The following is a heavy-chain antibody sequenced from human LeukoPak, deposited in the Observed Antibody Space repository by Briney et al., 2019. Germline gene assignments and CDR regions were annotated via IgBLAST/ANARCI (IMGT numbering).Heavy chain of an antibody. CDR3: ARDQLLQGFDY. CDR2: IYYSGST. Sequence: SQTLSLTCTVSGDSISSGDYYWSWIRQPPGKGLEWIGYIYYSGSTNYNPSLKSRVTISVDTSKNQFSLKLSSVTAADTAVYYCARDQLLQGFDYWGQGTLVTVSS. D-gene: IGHD1-1*01. CDR1: GDSISSGDYY. V-gene: IGHV4-61*08. J-gene: IGHJ4*02.